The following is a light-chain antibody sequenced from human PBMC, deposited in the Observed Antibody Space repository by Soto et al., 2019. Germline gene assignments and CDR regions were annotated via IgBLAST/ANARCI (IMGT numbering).Light chain of an antibody. V-gene: IGKV3-20*01. J-gene: IGKJ3*01. CDR1: QSVSSTF. Sequence: EIVLTQSPGTLSLSPGDSATLSCRASQSVSSTFLAWYQHKPGRPPRLLIHGASSRATGIPDRFTGSGSGTDFTLTISRLQPEDFAVYYCQQYDSSPIFSFGPGTRVDI. CDR2: GAS. CDR3: QQYDSSPIFS.